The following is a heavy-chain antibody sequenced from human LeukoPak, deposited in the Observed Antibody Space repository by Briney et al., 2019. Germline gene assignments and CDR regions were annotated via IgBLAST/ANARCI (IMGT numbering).Heavy chain of an antibody. CDR1: GDSVSDYY. V-gene: IGHV4-4*09. J-gene: IGHJ6*03. D-gene: IGHD3-22*01. CDR2: FYTSANT. CDR3: ARGLRDEERHYGYYYMDV. Sequence: SETLSLTCTVSGDSVSDYYGSWIRQPPGKGLEWIGYFYTSANTNYNPSLKSRVTMSVDTSKNQFSLKLSSVTAADTAVYYCARGLRDEERHYGYYYMDVWGKGTTVTVSS.